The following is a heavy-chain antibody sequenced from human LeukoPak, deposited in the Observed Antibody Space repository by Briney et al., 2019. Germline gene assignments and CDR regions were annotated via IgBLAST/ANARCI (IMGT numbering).Heavy chain of an antibody. CDR3: ASSPETTYCSSTSCYAGYYYGMDV. D-gene: IGHD2-2*01. CDR1: GFTFSSYW. J-gene: IGHJ6*02. V-gene: IGHV3-7*05. Sequence: GGSLRLSCAASGFTFSSYWMNWVRQAPGRGLEWVANIKQDGSEQYYVDSVKGRFTISRDNAKNSLYLQMSSLRAEDTAVYYCASSPETTYCSSTSCYAGYYYGMDVWGQGTTVTVSS. CDR2: IKQDGSEQ.